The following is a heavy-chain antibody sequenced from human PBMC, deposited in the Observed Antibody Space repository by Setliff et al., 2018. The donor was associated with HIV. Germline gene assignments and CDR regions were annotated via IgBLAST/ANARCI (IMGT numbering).Heavy chain of an antibody. V-gene: IGHV3-74*01. CDR3: HSGYDTEEQSYFDY. CDR2: VNRDGSST. CDR1: GFTFDRFW. D-gene: IGHD5-12*01. Sequence: LRLSCAASGFTFDRFWMHWVRQAPGKGLVWVSRVNRDGSSTTYADSVKDRFTISRDNAKNTLYLQMNSLRAEDTGVYYCHSGYDTEEQSYFDYWGQGTLVTVSS. J-gene: IGHJ4*02.